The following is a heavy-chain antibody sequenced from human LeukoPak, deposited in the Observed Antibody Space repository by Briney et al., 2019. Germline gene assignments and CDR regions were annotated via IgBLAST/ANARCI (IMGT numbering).Heavy chain of an antibody. CDR1: GFTFSSFG. J-gene: IGHJ4*02. Sequence: GGSLRLSCAASGFTFSSFGMSWVRQAPGKGLEWLSYISRRDNTMSYADSVRGRFITSRDNAKNSLYLQMNSLRDEDTAVYYCTRDGFSDFWGQGTLVTVSS. CDR3: TRDGFSDF. CDR2: ISRRDNTM. D-gene: IGHD3-10*01. V-gene: IGHV3-48*02.